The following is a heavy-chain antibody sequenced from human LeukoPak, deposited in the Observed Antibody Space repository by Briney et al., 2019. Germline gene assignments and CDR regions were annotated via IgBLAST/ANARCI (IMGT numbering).Heavy chain of an antibody. CDR1: GFTFSSYS. CDR2: ISSSSSYI. Sequence: GGSLRLSCAASGFTFSSYSMNWVRQAPGKGLEWVSSISSSSSYIYYADSVKGRFTISRDNSKNTLYLQMNSLRAEDTAVYYCARVPTSGWYNDYWGQGTLVTVSS. CDR3: ARVPTSGWYNDY. V-gene: IGHV3-21*04. J-gene: IGHJ4*02. D-gene: IGHD6-19*01.